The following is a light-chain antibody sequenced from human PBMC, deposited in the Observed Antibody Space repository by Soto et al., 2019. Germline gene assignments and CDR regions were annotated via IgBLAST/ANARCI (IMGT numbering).Light chain of an antibody. CDR2: NDD. Sequence: QAVVTQPPSLSAAPRQRVTISCSGRSSNIETNAVNWYRQLPGQAPILLIYNDDVLPSGVSDRFSGSKSGTSASLAISGLQSEDEADYYCAAWDDSLHAWVFGGGTKLTVL. J-gene: IGLJ3*02. V-gene: IGLV1-36*01. CDR3: AAWDDSLHAWV. CDR1: SSNIETNA.